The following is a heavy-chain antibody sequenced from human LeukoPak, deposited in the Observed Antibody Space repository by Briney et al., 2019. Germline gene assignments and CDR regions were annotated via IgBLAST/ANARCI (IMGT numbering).Heavy chain of an antibody. CDR1: GFTFSSYG. Sequence: PGGSLRLSCAASGFTFSSYGMHWVRQAPGKGLEWVAFIRYDGSNKYYADSVKGRFTISRDNSKNTLCLQMNSLRAEDTAVYYCAKDRVHSGSYYVEYFQHWGQGTLVTVSS. CDR3: AKDRVHSGSYYVEYFQH. CDR2: IRYDGSNK. D-gene: IGHD1-26*01. J-gene: IGHJ1*01. V-gene: IGHV3-30*02.